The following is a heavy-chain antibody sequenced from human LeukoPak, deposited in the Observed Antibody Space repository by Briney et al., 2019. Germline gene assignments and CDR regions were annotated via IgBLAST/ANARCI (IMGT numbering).Heavy chain of an antibody. J-gene: IGHJ4*02. CDR2: IYYSGST. CDR3: ARDSRDGYNYIDY. D-gene: IGHD5-24*01. V-gene: IGHV4-30-4*08. Sequence: SQTLSLTCTDSGGSISSGGYYWSWIRQHPGQGLEWIGYIYYSGSTYYNPSLKSRITISVDTSKNQFSLKLSSVTAADTAVYYCARDSRDGYNYIDYWGQGTLVTVSS. CDR1: GGSISSGGYY.